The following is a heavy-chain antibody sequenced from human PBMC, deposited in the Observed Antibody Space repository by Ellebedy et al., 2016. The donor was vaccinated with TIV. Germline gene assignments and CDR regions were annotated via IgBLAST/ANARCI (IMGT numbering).Heavy chain of an antibody. D-gene: IGHD4-23*01. V-gene: IGHV1-69*06. J-gene: IGHJ6*02. Sequence: SVKVSCXASGGTFISYAISWVRQAPGQGLEWMGGIIAIFDKANYAQKFQGRLTITADKSTSTAYMELSSLKSEDTAVYYCATGGNGVNFYGMDVWGQGTTVTVSS. CDR1: GGTFISYA. CDR2: IIAIFDKA. CDR3: ATGGNGVNFYGMDV.